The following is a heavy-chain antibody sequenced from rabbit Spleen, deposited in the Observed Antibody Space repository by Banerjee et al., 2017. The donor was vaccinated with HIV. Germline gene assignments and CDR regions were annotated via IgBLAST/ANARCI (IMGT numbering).Heavy chain of an antibody. D-gene: IGHD1-1*01. CDR3: ARGAYDSTTGYYDGYYFIL. Sequence: QEQLVESGGGLVQPEGSLTLTCTASGFSFSSVYFVCWVRQVPGTGLEWITCIDTDSSGDTYYASWAKGRFTISRSTSLSTVDLKMTSLTAADTATYFCARGAYDSTTGYYDGYYFILWGQGTLVTVS. CDR2: IDTDSSGDT. V-gene: IGHV1S45*01. CDR1: GFSFSSVYF. J-gene: IGHJ4*01.